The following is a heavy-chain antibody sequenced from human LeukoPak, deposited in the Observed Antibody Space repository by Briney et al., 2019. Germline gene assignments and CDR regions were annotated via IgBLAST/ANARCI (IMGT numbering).Heavy chain of an antibody. D-gene: IGHD3-22*01. Sequence: GGSLRLSCAASGFTFNNYAMTWVRQAPGKGLEWVSAISGSGTNTDYADSVKGRFTISRDNSKNTLYLQMNSLRAEDTAVYYCGGVTMIGYDYWGQGTLVTVSS. CDR1: GFTFNNYA. V-gene: IGHV3-23*01. J-gene: IGHJ4*02. CDR2: ISGSGTNT. CDR3: GGVTMIGYDY.